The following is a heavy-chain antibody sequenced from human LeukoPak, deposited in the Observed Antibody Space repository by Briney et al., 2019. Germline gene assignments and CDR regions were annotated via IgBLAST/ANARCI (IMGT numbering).Heavy chain of an antibody. Sequence: GGSLRLSCAASGFTFSDYWMTWVRQAPGKGLEWVANIKEDGSAKYYVDSVKGRFTISRDNAKNSLYLQMNSLKAEDTAVYYCAKVLAGRGYGSGSYDDYWGQGTLVTVSS. CDR3: AKVLAGRGYGSGSYDDY. J-gene: IGHJ4*02. CDR2: IKEDGSAK. D-gene: IGHD3-10*01. V-gene: IGHV3-7*01. CDR1: GFTFSDYW.